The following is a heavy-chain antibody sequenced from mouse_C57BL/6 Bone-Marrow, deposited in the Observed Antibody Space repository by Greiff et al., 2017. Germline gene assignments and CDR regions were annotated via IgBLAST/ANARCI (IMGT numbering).Heavy chain of an antibody. CDR3: ARNRLLYDAMDY. V-gene: IGHV7-3*01. D-gene: IGHD2-10*01. J-gene: IGHJ4*01. CDR2: IRNKANGYPT. Sequence: EVKLMESGGGLVQPGGSLSLSCAASGFTFTDYYMSWVRQPPGKALEWLGFIRNKANGYPTEYSASVKGRFTIYRDNSQNILYLQINALRAEDSATKYCARNRLLYDAMDYWGQGTSVTVSS. CDR1: GFTFTDYY.